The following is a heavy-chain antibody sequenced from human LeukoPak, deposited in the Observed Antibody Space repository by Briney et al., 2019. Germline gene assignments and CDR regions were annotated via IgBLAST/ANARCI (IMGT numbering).Heavy chain of an antibody. CDR3: TAYCSSTSCYNFDY. D-gene: IGHD2-2*01. CDR1: GFTFSNAW. V-gene: IGHV3-15*01. J-gene: IGHJ4*02. Sequence: GGSLRLSCAASGFTFSNAWMSWVRQAPWKGLEWVGRIKSKTDGGTTDYAAPVKGRFTISRDDSKNTLYLQMNSLKTEDTAVYYCTAYCSSTSCYNFDYWGQGTLVTVSS. CDR2: IKSKTDGGTT.